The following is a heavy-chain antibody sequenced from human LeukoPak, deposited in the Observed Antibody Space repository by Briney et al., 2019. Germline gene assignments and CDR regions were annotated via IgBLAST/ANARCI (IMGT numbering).Heavy chain of an antibody. D-gene: IGHD6-13*01. V-gene: IGHV4-34*01. CDR2: INHSGST. Sequence: PSETLSHTCAVYGGSFSGYYWSWIRQPPGKGLEWIGEINHSGSTNYNPSLKSRVTISVDTSKNQFSLKLSSVTAADTAVYYCARGPDFGQQLVRGRGSFQHWGQGTLVTVSS. CDR1: GGSFSGYY. CDR3: ARGPDFGQQLVRGRGSFQH. J-gene: IGHJ1*01.